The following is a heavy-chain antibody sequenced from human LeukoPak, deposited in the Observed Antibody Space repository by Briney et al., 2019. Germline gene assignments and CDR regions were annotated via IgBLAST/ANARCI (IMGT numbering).Heavy chain of an antibody. Sequence: PGGSLRLSCAASGFTFSSYDMSWVRQAPGEGLEWVSGISAGGGTIYYTDSVKGRFTISRDNSKNTLDLQMNSLRAEDTAVYYCAKDRARAAAGFFDFWAREPWSPSPQ. CDR2: ISAGGGTI. J-gene: IGHJ4*02. CDR1: GFTFSSYD. CDR3: AKDRARAAAGFFDF. V-gene: IGHV3-23*01. D-gene: IGHD6-13*01.